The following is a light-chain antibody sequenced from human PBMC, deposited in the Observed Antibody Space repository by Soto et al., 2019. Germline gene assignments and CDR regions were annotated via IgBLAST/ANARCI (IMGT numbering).Light chain of an antibody. CDR1: SSDVGGYNY. J-gene: IGLJ1*01. CDR2: EVT. V-gene: IGLV2-14*01. CDR3: SSYTSGSTLYV. Sequence: QSALTQPASVSGSPGQSITISCTGTSSDVGGYNYVSWYQQHPGKAPKLVIYEVTNRPSGVSNRFSGSKSGNTASLTISGLQADDEANYYCSSYTSGSTLYVFGSGTKVTVL.